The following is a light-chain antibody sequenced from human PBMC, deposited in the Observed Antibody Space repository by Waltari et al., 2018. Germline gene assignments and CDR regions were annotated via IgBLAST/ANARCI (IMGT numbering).Light chain of an antibody. Sequence: QSALAQPASVSGSPGQSITLSCTGISSDIGGYKYVSWYQQHPVKAPKLLIFDVNNRPSGVSNRFSASKSGNTASLTISDLQAEDEADYYCSSYTTSSTLELFGGGTRLTVL. CDR3: SSYTTSSTLEL. V-gene: IGLV2-14*01. J-gene: IGLJ3*02. CDR2: DVN. CDR1: SSDIGGYKY.